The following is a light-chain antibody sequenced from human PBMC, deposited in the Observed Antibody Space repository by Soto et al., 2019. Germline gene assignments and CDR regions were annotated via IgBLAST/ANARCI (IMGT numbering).Light chain of an antibody. CDR2: GTS. J-gene: IGKJ5*01. Sequence: EIVLTQSPGTLSLSPGERATLSCRASQTVSSSYVDRYQHEPGQAPGRVMYGTSRRATGSADRSSGSGSGTDFPLTISRLEPEDFALYYCQHYGRSPITFGQGTRLQIK. CDR1: QTVSSSY. V-gene: IGKV3-20*01. CDR3: QHYGRSPIT.